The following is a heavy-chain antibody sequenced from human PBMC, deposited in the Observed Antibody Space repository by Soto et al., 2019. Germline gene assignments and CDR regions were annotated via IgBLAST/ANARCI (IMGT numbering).Heavy chain of an antibody. Sequence: PSETLSLTCTVSGGSISSYYCSWIRQPPGKGLEWIGYIYYSGSTNYNPSLKSRVTISVDTSKNQFSLKLSSGTAADTAVYYCAREGYGWFDPWGQGTLVTVSS. CDR2: IYYSGST. CDR1: GGSISSYY. CDR3: AREGYGWFDP. J-gene: IGHJ5*02. V-gene: IGHV4-59*01. D-gene: IGHD6-13*01.